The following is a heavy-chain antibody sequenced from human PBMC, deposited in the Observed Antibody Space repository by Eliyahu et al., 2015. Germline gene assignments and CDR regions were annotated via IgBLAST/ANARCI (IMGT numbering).Heavy chain of an antibody. D-gene: IGHD4-23*01. Sequence: QLQLQESGPGLVKLSETLSLTCTVSGGSIXSSSYYWGWIRQPPGKGLEWIGSIYYSGSTYYNPSLKSRVTISVDTSKNQFSLKLSSVTAADTAVYYCARRVVGYYGGNAYYFDYWGQGTLVTVSS. V-gene: IGHV4-39*01. CDR2: IYYSGST. J-gene: IGHJ4*02. CDR1: GGSIXSSSYY. CDR3: ARRVVGYYGGNAYYFDY.